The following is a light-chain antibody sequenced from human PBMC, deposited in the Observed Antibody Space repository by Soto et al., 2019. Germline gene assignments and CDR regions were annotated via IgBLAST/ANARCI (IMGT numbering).Light chain of an antibody. J-gene: IGKJ1*01. CDR2: KAS. Sequence: IKMNQSPSTLSATVGDRVTITCRASQSINSWLAWYQQKPGKAPKFLMYKASNLESGVPSRFSGSGSETEFTLTISSLQPDDFAIYYCQQYNSYSFGQGTKVDIK. V-gene: IGKV1-5*03. CDR3: QQYNSYS. CDR1: QSINSW.